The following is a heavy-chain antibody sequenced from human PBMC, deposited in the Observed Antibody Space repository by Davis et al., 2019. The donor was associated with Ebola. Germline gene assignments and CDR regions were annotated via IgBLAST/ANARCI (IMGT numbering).Heavy chain of an antibody. CDR1: GFSLNVYW. Sequence: GESLKISCAASGFSLNVYWMNWVRQVPGKGLEWVANINKDGSEKHYVDSVKGRFTISRDNAKNSLYLQMNSLRAEDTAVYYCAREAVTSLDYWGQGTLVTVSS. D-gene: IGHD4-17*01. CDR2: INKDGSEK. CDR3: AREAVTSLDY. J-gene: IGHJ4*02. V-gene: IGHV3-7*01.